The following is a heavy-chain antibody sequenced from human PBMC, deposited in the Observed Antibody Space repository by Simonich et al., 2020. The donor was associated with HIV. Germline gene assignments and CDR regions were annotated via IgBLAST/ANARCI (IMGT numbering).Heavy chain of an antibody. D-gene: IGHD2-2*01. J-gene: IGHJ3*02. CDR2: INHFGST. CDR1: GGSFSGYY. Sequence: QVRLQQWGAGLLKPSETLSLTCAVYGGSFSGYYWSWILQSPGKGLGWIGEINHFGSTKYNQTVKGRVTISVDTSKNQFSLKLSSVTAADTAVFYCARGYCSRTSCMGGDTFDIWGQGTVVTVS. V-gene: IGHV4-34*01. CDR3: ARGYCSRTSCMGGDTFDI.